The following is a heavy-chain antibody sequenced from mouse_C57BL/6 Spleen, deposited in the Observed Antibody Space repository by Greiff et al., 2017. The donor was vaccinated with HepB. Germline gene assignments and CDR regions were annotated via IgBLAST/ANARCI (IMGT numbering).Heavy chain of an antibody. CDR1: GYSFTGYF. V-gene: IGHV1-20*01. CDR2: INPYNGDT. J-gene: IGHJ3*01. CDR3: ARFGSSYEGFAY. Sequence: EVQLKESGPELVKPGDSVKISCKASGYSFTGYFMNWVMQSHGKSLEWIGRINPYNGDTFYNHKFKGKATLTVDKSSSTAHMELRSLTSEDSAVYYCARFGSSYEGFAYWGQGTLVTVSA. D-gene: IGHD1-1*01.